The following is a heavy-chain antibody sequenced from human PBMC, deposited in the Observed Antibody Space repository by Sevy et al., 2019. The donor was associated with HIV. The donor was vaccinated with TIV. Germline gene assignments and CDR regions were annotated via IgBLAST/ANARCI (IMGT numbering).Heavy chain of an antibody. Sequence: SETLSLTCAVSGGSISSGGYSWSWIRQPPGKGLEWIGYIYHSGSTYYNPSLKSRVTISVDRSKNQFSRKLSSVTAADTAVYYCARGDKYYYDSSGYYHAEYFQHWGQGTLVTVSS. CDR2: IYHSGST. CDR3: ARGDKYYYDSSGYYHAEYFQH. D-gene: IGHD3-22*01. V-gene: IGHV4-30-2*01. CDR1: GGSISSGGYS. J-gene: IGHJ1*01.